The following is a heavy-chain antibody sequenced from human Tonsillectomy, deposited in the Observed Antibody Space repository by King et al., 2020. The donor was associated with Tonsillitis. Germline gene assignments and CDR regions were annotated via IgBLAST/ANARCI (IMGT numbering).Heavy chain of an antibody. J-gene: IGHJ4*02. CDR2: ISGNSRGT. V-gene: IGHV3-23*03. D-gene: IGHD4-17*01. Sequence: QLVQSGGALVQPGGSLRLSCAASGFTFSNYAMNWVRQAPGKGLEWVPLISGNSRGTYYRDSVRGRFTISRDASKNTVHLQMNSLRVEDTAIYYCAKTHGDGDYSLDYWGQGTLVTVSS. CDR3: AKTHGDGDYSLDY. CDR1: GFTFSNYA.